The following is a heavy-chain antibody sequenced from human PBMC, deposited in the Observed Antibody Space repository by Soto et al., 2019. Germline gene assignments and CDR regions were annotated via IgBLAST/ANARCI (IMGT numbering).Heavy chain of an antibody. V-gene: IGHV4-59*01. D-gene: IGHD4-17*01. CDR2: ISYTGSA. CDR1: GGSINYSY. J-gene: IGHJ6*02. CDR3: ARANYGDYYYGMDV. Sequence: LSLTCTVSGGSINYSYWTWIRQPPGKGLEWIGYISYTGSANYNASLKSRLTISVDTSKNQFSLKLSSVTAADTALYYCARANYGDYYYGMDVWGQGTTVTVSS.